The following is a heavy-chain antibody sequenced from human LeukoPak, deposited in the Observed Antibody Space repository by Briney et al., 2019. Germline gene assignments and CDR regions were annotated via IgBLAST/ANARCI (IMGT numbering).Heavy chain of an antibody. CDR1: GFTFTDYY. Sequence: AASVKVSCKASGFTFTDYYLHWVRQAPGQGLEWMGWISPNNGDTDYAQKFQGRVRMTTDTSISTAYMDLSRLTSNDTAMYYCAREGPLSSIKHWGQGTLVTVSS. CDR3: AREGPLSSIKH. CDR2: ISPNNGDT. V-gene: IGHV1-2*02. J-gene: IGHJ1*01. D-gene: IGHD5-12*01.